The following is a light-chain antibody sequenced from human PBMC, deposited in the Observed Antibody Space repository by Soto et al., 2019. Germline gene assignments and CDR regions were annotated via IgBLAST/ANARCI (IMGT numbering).Light chain of an antibody. J-gene: IGKJ5*01. V-gene: IGKV1-39*01. CDR3: QQSYKMPS. CDR1: RNVSIY. CDR2: ATS. Sequence: EIPLTQSPSSLAASVGDRLTLTCRASRNVSIYLNWYQHKPGKGPTLLIHATSNLQIGVPSRFIGSGSGTEFTLTISSLEPEDFGTYYCQQSYKMPSFGQGTRLEIK.